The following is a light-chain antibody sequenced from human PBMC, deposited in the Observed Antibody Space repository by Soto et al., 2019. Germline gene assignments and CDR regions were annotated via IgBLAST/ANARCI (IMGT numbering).Light chain of an antibody. V-gene: IGLV2-11*01. CDR2: DVS. CDR3: SSYTAGGTI. CDR1: SSDVGGYNY. J-gene: IGLJ1*01. Sequence: QSVLTQPRSAYGSPGQSITISCTGTSSDVGGYNYVSWYQQHPAKAPKLIIFDVSKRPSGVPNRFSGSKSGNTASLTISGLQAEDEADYYCSSYTAGGTIFGTGTKLTVL.